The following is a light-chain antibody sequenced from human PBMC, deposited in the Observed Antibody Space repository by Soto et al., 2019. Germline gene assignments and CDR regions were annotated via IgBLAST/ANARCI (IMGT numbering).Light chain of an antibody. CDR3: SSYTSSSSLWV. CDR2: DVS. Sequence: QSAMTQPASVSGSPGQSITISCTGTSSDVGGYNYVSWYQQHPGKAPKIMIYDVSNRPSGVSNRFSGSKSGNTASLTISGFQAEDEADYYCSSYTSSSSLWVFGTGTKLTVL. V-gene: IGLV2-14*01. CDR1: SSDVGGYNY. J-gene: IGLJ1*01.